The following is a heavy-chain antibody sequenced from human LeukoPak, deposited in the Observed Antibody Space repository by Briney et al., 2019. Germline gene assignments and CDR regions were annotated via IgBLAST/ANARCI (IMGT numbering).Heavy chain of an antibody. CDR1: GYTFTSYG. J-gene: IGHJ4*02. D-gene: IGHD3-22*01. V-gene: IGHV1-18*01. CDR2: ISAYNGNT. Sequence: GASVKVSCKASGYTFTSYGISWVRQAPGQGLEWMGWISAYNGNTNYAQKLQGRVTMTTDTSTSTAYMELRSLRSDDTAVYYCARALPDYYYDSSGYYYPLDYWGQGTLVTXXS. CDR3: ARALPDYYYDSSGYYYPLDY.